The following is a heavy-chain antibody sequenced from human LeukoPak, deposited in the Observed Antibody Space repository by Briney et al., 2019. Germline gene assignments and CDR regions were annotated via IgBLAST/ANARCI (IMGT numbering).Heavy chain of an antibody. J-gene: IGHJ4*02. Sequence: GESLKISCEGSGYSFNSHWIGWVRQMSGKGLEWMGIIYPPDSDTRYRPSFQGQVTISVDKSISTAYLQWSSLQASDTAMYYCARLATKGTFDLWGQGTLVTVSS. CDR1: GYSFNSHW. CDR2: IYPPDSDT. V-gene: IGHV5-51*01. D-gene: IGHD1-1*01. CDR3: ARLATKGTFDL.